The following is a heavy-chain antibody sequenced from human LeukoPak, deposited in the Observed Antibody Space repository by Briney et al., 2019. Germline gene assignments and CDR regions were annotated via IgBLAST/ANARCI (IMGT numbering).Heavy chain of an antibody. Sequence: KPSETLSLTCTLSGGSISSYYWSWVRQPPGKGLEWLAYIHNSGRTNYNPSLESRLTISLDTPKNQFSLNVRSVTAADTAVYYCARRCPYDSGGFQDDFDIWGQGTLVTVSS. J-gene: IGHJ3*02. CDR3: ARRCPYDSGGFQDDFDI. CDR2: IHNSGRT. V-gene: IGHV4-59*08. CDR1: GGSISSYY. D-gene: IGHD3-22*01.